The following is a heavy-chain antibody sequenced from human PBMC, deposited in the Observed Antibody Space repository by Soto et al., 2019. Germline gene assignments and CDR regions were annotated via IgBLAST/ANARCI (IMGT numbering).Heavy chain of an antibody. J-gene: IGHJ4*02. D-gene: IGHD6-19*01. CDR1: GGSISSGGYY. CDR3: AIGGTYSSGWSGPAFDY. V-gene: IGHV4-31*03. Sequence: QVQLQESGPGLVKPSQTLSLTCTVSGGSISSGGYYWSWIRQHPGKGLEWIGYIYYSGSTYYNPSLKSRVTISVDTSKNLFSLKLSSVTAADTAVYYCAIGGTYSSGWSGPAFDYWGQGTLVTVSS. CDR2: IYYSGST.